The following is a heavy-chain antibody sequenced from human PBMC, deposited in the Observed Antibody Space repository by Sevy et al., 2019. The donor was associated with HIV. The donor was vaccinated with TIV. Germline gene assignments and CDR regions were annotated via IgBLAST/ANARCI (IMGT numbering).Heavy chain of an antibody. CDR2: IIPILGIA. J-gene: IGHJ2*01. V-gene: IGHV1-69*10. Sequence: ASVKVSCKASGGTFSSFAINWVRQAPGQGLEWMGGIIPILGIANYAQKFQGRVTITAHKSANIAYMELSSLRSEDTAVYYCARDNYGDFLGLFNLWGRGTLVTVSS. D-gene: IGHD4-17*01. CDR1: GGTFSSFA. CDR3: ARDNYGDFLGLFNL.